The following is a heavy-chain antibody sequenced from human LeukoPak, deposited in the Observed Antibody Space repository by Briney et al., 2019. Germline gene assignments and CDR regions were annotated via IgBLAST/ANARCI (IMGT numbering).Heavy chain of an antibody. J-gene: IGHJ4*02. CDR1: GFTFSHYW. D-gene: IGHD2-21*01. Sequence: PGGSLRLSCAPSGFTFSHYWMSWVRQAPGKGLEWVANIKEDGSEKYYVDSVKGRFTISRDNAKNSLSLQVNSLRAEDTAVYYCARDYWGAEGIDYWGQGTLVTVSS. CDR2: IKEDGSEK. CDR3: ARDYWGAEGIDY. V-gene: IGHV3-7*01.